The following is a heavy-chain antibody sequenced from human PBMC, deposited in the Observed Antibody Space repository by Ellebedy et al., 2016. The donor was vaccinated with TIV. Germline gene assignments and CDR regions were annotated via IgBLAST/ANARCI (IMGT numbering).Heavy chain of an antibody. CDR3: ASATAGFDY. J-gene: IGHJ4*02. D-gene: IGHD1-1*01. Sequence: GESLKISCAASGFPFSSYDMHWVRQATGKGLEWVSAIGTAGDTYYPGSVKGRFTISRENAKKSLYLQMNSLRAEDTAVYYCASATAGFDYWGQGALVTVSS. V-gene: IGHV3-13*01. CDR1: GFPFSSYD. CDR2: IGTAGDT.